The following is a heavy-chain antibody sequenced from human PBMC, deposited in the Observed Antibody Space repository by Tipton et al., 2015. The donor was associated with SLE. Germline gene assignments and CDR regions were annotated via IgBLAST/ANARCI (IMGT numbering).Heavy chain of an antibody. CDR2: IYYSGST. V-gene: IGHV4-59*01. CDR1: GGSISSYY. D-gene: IGHD3-3*01. J-gene: IGHJ5*02. CDR3: ARGGSYYDFWSGYYTEWFDP. Sequence: TLSLTCTVSGGSISSYYWSWIRQPPGKELEWIGYIYYSGSTNYNPSLKSRVTISVDTSKNQFSLKLSSVTAADTAVYYCARGGSYYDFWSGYYTEWFDPWGQGTLVTVSS.